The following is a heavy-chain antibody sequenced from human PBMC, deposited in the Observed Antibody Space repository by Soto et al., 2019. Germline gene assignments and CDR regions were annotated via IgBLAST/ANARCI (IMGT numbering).Heavy chain of an antibody. J-gene: IGHJ6*02. CDR3: ASGAGTTLYYYYGMDV. D-gene: IGHD1-7*01. Sequence: ASVKVSCKASGFTFTSSAVQWVRQARGQRLEWIGWIVVGSGNTNYAQKFQERVTITRDMSTSTAYMELSSLRSEDTAVYYCASGAGTTLYYYYGMDVWGQGTTVTVSS. CDR1: GFTFTSSA. CDR2: IVVGSGNT. V-gene: IGHV1-58*01.